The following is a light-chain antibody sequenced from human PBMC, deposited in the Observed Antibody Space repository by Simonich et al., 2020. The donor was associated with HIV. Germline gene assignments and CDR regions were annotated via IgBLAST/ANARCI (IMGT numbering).Light chain of an antibody. CDR1: SSDVGGYNY. CDR3: SSYTSSSTL. Sequence: QSALTQPRLVSGSPGQSVTISCTGTSSDVGGYNYVSWYQQHPGKAPKLMIYDVSKRPSGVSNRFSGSKSGNTASLTISGLQAEDEADYYCSSYTSSSTLIGGGTKLTVL. V-gene: IGLV2-14*01. CDR2: DVS. J-gene: IGLJ2*01.